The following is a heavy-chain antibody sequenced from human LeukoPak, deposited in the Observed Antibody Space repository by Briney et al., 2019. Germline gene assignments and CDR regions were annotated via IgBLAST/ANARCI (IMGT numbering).Heavy chain of an antibody. J-gene: IGHJ4*02. CDR1: GFTFSSYR. CDR2: ISDSSSYI. D-gene: IGHD3-10*01. CDR3: ARVAVRGVTF. V-gene: IGHV3-21*01. Sequence: GGSLTLSCAASGFTFSSYRMNWVRQPPGKGLEWVSSISDSSSYIYYADSANGRFTITRDNAKNSLYLQMNSLRAEDTAVYYCARVAVRGVTFWGQGTLVTVSS.